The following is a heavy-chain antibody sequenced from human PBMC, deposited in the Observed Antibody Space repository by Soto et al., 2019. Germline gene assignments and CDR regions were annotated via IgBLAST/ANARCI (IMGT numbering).Heavy chain of an antibody. D-gene: IGHD2-15*01. J-gene: IGHJ6*02. Sequence: QITLKESGPTLVKPTQTLTLTCTFSGFSLSTSGVGVAWIRQPPGKALEGLALIYWDDDKRYRPSLESSLTITKDTSKNQVVLTMTNMDSVDTATYYCAYLPCSGGSCSWFSFSGMDVWGQGTTVTVSS. V-gene: IGHV2-5*02. CDR2: IYWDDDK. CDR1: GFSLSTSGVG. CDR3: AYLPCSGGSCSWFSFSGMDV.